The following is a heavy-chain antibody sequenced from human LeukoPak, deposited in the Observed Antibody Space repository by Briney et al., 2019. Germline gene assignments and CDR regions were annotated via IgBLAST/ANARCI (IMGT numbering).Heavy chain of an antibody. V-gene: IGHV3-53*01. D-gene: IGHD2-2*01. CDR1: RFTVSTKF. Sequence: PGGSLRLSCAASRFTVSTKFLTWVRQAPGKGLEWVSIIYSGGNTYLADSVKGRFTISRDISKNTLYLQMNNPRAEGTAVYSCARGNCTSISCFTFDSWGQGTQVTVSS. CDR2: IYSGGNT. J-gene: IGHJ4*02. CDR3: ARGNCTSISCFTFDS.